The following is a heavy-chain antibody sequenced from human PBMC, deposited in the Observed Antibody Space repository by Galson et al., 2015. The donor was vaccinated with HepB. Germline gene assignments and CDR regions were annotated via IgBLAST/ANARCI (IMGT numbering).Heavy chain of an antibody. J-gene: IGHJ4*02. D-gene: IGHD1-26*01. CDR1: GGSISSGTYY. Sequence: SETLSLTCTVSGGSISSGTYYWAWIRQPPGKGLEWIGYIYYPGSTYYNPSLRSRVTISLDTSENQFSLKLSSVTAADTAVYYCGGHISGSSRVDNWGQGTLVTVSS. CDR3: GGHISGSSRVDN. V-gene: IGHV4-39*01. CDR2: IYYPGST.